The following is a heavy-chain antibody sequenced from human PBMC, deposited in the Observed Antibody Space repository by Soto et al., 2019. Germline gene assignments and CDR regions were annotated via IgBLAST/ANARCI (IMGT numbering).Heavy chain of an antibody. CDR3: AREYTAWPLAYGLDV. CDR1: GFIFSNYS. CDR2: ISSRSDI. V-gene: IGHV3-21*01. Sequence: GGSLRLSCVGSGFIFSNYSINWVRQAPGKGLEWVSSISSRSDIYYAESVKGRFTISRDNAKNSVSLQMNSLRAEDAAVYYCAREYTAWPLAYGLDVWGQGTTVTVSS. D-gene: IGHD2-2*02. J-gene: IGHJ6*02.